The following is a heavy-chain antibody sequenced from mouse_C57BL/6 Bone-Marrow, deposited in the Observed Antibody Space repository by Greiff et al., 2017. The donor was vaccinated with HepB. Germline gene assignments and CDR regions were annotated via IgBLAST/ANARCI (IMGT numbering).Heavy chain of an antibody. CDR1: GYTFTSYW. D-gene: IGHD1-1*01. J-gene: IGHJ4*01. Sequence: QVQLQQPGAELVKPGASVKMSCKASGYTFTSYWITWVKQRPGQGLEWIGDIYPGSGSTNYNAKFKSKATLTVDTTSSTAYMQLSSLTSEDSAVYYCARKLLRVPAFYAMDYWGQGTSVTVSS. CDR2: IYPGSGST. V-gene: IGHV1-55*01. CDR3: ARKLLRVPAFYAMDY.